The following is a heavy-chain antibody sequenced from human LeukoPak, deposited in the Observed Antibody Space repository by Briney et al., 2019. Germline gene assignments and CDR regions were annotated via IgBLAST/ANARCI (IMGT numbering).Heavy chain of an antibody. V-gene: IGHV4-34*01. CDR1: GGSFSGYY. CDR2: INHSGST. J-gene: IGHJ5*02. Sequence: PSETLSLTCAVYGGSFSGYYWSWIRQPPGKGLEWIGEINHSGSTNYNPSLKSRVTISVDTSKNQFSLKLSSVTAADTAVYYCARHSGNYRRRWFDPWGQGTLVTVSS. D-gene: IGHD1-7*01. CDR3: ARHSGNYRRRWFDP.